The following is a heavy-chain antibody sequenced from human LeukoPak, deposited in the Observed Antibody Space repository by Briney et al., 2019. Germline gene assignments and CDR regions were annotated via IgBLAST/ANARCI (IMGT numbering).Heavy chain of an antibody. V-gene: IGHV3-21*01. Sequence: GGSLRLSCAASGFTFSSYSMNWVRQAPGKGLEWASSISSSSSYIYYADSVKGRFTISRDNAKNSLYLQMNSLRAEDTAVYYCARVGGASSSSWYGDYWGQGTLVTVSS. D-gene: IGHD6-13*01. CDR1: GFTFSSYS. J-gene: IGHJ4*02. CDR3: ARVGGASSSSWYGDY. CDR2: ISSSSSYI.